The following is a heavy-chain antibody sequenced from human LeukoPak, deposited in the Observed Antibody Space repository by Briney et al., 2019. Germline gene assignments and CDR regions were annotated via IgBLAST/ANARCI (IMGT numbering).Heavy chain of an antibody. D-gene: IGHD2-15*01. CDR3: AKDVRSGGSCPDY. Sequence: PGGSLRLSCAGSGFTFSTYAMHWVRQAPGKGLEWVTVISYDGSNKYYADSVKGRFTISRDNSKNTLYLQMNSLRAEDTAVYYCAKDVRSGGSCPDYWGQGTLVTVSS. CDR2: ISYDGSNK. CDR1: GFTFSTYA. J-gene: IGHJ4*02. V-gene: IGHV3-30*04.